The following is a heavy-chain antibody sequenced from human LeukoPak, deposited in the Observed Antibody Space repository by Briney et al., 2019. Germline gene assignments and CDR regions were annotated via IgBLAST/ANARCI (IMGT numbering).Heavy chain of an antibody. V-gene: IGHV3-23*01. Sequence: HSGGSLRLSCEASGFNFRNYAMRWVRQSPDKGLEWISMIRSNGDTTHYSDSVRGRFSISRDNSKNTVYLQMNSLRAEDTAIYYCAKNGDRGAYCTGGTCYPYFYYYMDVWGKGTTVTI. D-gene: IGHD2-15*01. CDR3: AKNGDRGAYCTGGTCYPYFYYYMDV. CDR1: GFNFRNYA. J-gene: IGHJ6*03. CDR2: IRSNGDTT.